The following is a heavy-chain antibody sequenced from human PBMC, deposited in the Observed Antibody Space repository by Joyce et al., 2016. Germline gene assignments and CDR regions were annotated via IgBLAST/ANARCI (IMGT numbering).Heavy chain of an antibody. V-gene: IGHV4-39*07. D-gene: IGHD1-26*01. CDR3: ATWRGSFPFFDY. CDR2: IYYGGST. CDR1: GGSISSSTYY. J-gene: IGHJ4*02. Sequence: QLQLQESGPGLVKPSETLSLTCTVSGGSISSSTYYWGWIRQPPGKGLECIGRIYYGGSTYYNPSLKSGVTISVDTSKNQFSLKLTSLTAADTAVFYCATWRGSFPFFDYWGQGTLVTVSS.